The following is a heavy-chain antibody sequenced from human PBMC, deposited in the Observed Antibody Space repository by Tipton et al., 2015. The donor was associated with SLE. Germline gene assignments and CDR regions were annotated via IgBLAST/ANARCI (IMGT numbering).Heavy chain of an antibody. Sequence: TLSLTCTVSGGSISSHYWSWIRQPPGKGLEWIGYIYYSGNTNHNPSLKSRVTISVDTSKNQFSLKLSSVTAADTAVYYCARTPSFTSGTDWGQGTLVTVSS. CDR2: IYYSGNT. J-gene: IGHJ4*01. CDR1: GGSISSHY. CDR3: ARTPSFTSGTD. V-gene: IGHV4-59*11. D-gene: IGHD1-14*01.